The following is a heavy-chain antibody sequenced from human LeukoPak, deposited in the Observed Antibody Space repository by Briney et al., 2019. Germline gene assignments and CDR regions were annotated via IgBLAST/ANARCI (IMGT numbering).Heavy chain of an antibody. J-gene: IGHJ4*02. Sequence: ASVKVSCKASGYTFTSYGISWVRQALGQGLEGMGWISAYNGNTNYAQKLQGRVTMTTDTSTSTAYMELRSLRSDDTAVYYCARVMITFGGVIVIPLFDYWGQGTLVTVSS. CDR2: ISAYNGNT. D-gene: IGHD3-16*02. V-gene: IGHV1-18*01. CDR3: ARVMITFGGVIVIPLFDY. CDR1: GYTFTSYG.